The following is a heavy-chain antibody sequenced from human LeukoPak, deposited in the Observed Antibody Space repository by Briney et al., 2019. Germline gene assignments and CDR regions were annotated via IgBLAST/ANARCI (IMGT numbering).Heavy chain of an antibody. D-gene: IGHD5-18*01. J-gene: IGHJ4*02. CDR1: GFTFSSYA. V-gene: IGHV3-23*01. CDR2: ISGSGGST. Sequence: GGSLRLSCAASGFTFSSYAMSWVRQAPGKGLEWVSAISGSGGSTYYADSVKGRFTISRDNAKNSLYLQMNSLRAEDTAVYYCARWDTALDYWGQGTLVTVSS. CDR3: ARWDTALDY.